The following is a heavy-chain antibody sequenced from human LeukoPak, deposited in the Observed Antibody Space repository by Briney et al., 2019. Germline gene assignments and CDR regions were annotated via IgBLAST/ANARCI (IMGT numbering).Heavy chain of an antibody. CDR1: GLTFSSYS. Sequence: PGGSLRLSCVASGLTFSSYSMNWVRQAPGKGLEWVACISDSGNYVYYAESVKGRFTISRDNAKNSLYLQMNSLRAEDTAVYYCARDLGYSSGPNYWGQGTRVTVSS. V-gene: IGHV3-21*01. D-gene: IGHD6-19*01. CDR3: ARDLGYSSGPNY. J-gene: IGHJ4*02. CDR2: ISDSGNYV.